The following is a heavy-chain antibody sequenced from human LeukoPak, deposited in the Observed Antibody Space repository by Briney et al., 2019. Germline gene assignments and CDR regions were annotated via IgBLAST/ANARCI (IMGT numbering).Heavy chain of an antibody. Sequence: GSLRLSCSASGFTFISYGMHWVRQAPGKGLEWVAVIWYDGSNKYYADSVKGRFTISRDNSKNTLYLQMNSLRAEDTAVYYCARMMTTVARKPWFDPWGQGTLVTVSS. CDR3: ARMMTTVARKPWFDP. CDR2: IWYDGSNK. D-gene: IGHD4-11*01. J-gene: IGHJ5*02. CDR1: GFTFISYG. V-gene: IGHV3-33*01.